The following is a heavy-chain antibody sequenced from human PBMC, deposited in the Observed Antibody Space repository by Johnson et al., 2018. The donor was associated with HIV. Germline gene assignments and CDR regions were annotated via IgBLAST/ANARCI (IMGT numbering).Heavy chain of an antibody. D-gene: IGHD6-13*01. CDR1: GFTFSSYA. CDR2: ISYEGSNK. J-gene: IGHJ3*02. CDR3: AKDTSSAGVNAFDM. V-gene: IGHV3-30-3*02. Sequence: QMQLVESGGGVVQPGRSLRLSCAASGFTFSSYAMDWVRQAPGKGLEWVAVISYEGSNKYYADSVKGRFTISRDNSKNTLYLQMNSLRADDTALYYCAKDTSSAGVNAFDMWGQGTLVTVSS.